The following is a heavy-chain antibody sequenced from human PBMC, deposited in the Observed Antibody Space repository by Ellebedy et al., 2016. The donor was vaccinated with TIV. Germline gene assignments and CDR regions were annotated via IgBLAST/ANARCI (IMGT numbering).Heavy chain of an antibody. V-gene: IGHV3-53*01. J-gene: IGHJ5*02. D-gene: IGHD6-13*01. CDR3: ARLPTARIAKDVGVAWFGP. Sequence: GESLKISCAASGFTVSNSYMSWVRQAPGKGLEYVSVISGSGFSEYYAYYADSVRGRFTVSRDDSQNTLYLHMNSLRADDMGVYYCARLPTARIAKDVGVAWFGPWGQGTLVAVSS. CDR1: GFTVSNSY. CDR2: ISGSGFSEYYA.